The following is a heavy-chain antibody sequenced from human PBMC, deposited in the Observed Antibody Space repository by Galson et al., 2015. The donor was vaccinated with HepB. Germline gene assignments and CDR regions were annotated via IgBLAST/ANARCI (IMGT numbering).Heavy chain of an antibody. J-gene: IGHJ3*02. CDR2: ISYDGSNK. CDR1: GFTFSSYA. D-gene: IGHD2-8*01. CDR3: ARVRLMVYAYDAFDI. Sequence: SLRLSCAASGFTFSSYAMHWVRQAPGKGLEWVAVISYDGSNKYYADSVKGRFTISRDNSKNTLYLQMNSLRAEDTAVYYCARVRLMVYAYDAFDIWGQGTMVTVSS. V-gene: IGHV3-30-3*01.